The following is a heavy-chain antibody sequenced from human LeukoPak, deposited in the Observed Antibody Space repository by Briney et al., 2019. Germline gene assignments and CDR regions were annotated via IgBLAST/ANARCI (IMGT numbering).Heavy chain of an antibody. Sequence: SETLSLTCTVSGGPISSYYWSWIRQPPGKGLEWIGYIYYSGSTNYNPSLKSRVTISVDTSKNQFFLKLDTVTTADTAIYFCARDASNGPRSNWFDPWGQGTLVTVSS. V-gene: IGHV4-59*01. CDR1: GGPISSYY. CDR2: IYYSGST. D-gene: IGHD3-22*01. CDR3: ARDASNGPRSNWFDP. J-gene: IGHJ5*02.